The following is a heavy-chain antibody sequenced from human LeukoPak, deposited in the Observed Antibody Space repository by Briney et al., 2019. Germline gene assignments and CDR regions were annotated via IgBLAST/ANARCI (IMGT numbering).Heavy chain of an antibody. Sequence: ASVKVSCRAPGYTFTNYGISWVRQAPGQGLEWMGWISGYNGNTNYAQKFQGRVTMTTDTSTSTAYMELRSLRSDDTAVYYCARYDDRLDYWGQGTLVTVSS. V-gene: IGHV1-18*01. CDR2: ISGYNGNT. CDR1: GYTFTNYG. CDR3: ARYDDRLDY. D-gene: IGHD3-3*01. J-gene: IGHJ4*02.